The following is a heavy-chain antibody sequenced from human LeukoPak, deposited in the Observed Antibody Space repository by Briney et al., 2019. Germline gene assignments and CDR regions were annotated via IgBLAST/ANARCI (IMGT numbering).Heavy chain of an antibody. CDR2: IYYSGST. D-gene: IGHD3/OR15-3a*01. V-gene: IGHV4-31*03. J-gene: IGHJ6*02. Sequence: PSQTLSLTCTVSGGSISSGGYYWSWIRQHPGKGLEWIGYIYYSGSTYYNPSLKSRVTISVDTSKNQFSLKLSSVTAADTAVYYCARDRKDWTYYYGMDVWGQGITVTVSS. CDR3: ARDRKDWTYYYGMDV. CDR1: GGSISSGGYY.